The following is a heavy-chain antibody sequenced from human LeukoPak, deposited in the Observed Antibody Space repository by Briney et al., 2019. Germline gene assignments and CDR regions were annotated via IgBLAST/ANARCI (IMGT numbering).Heavy chain of an antibody. Sequence: GGSLRLSCAASGFTFSTYSMNWVHQGPGKGLEWVSTIDFSGDYIYYADSLKGRFTISRDNAKNSVHLQMNSLRAEDTAVYYCARSVFSGVVAAQHEFDDWGQGTLVTVSS. CDR1: GFTFSTYS. J-gene: IGHJ4*02. CDR3: ARSVFSGVVAAQHEFDD. V-gene: IGHV3-21*01. CDR2: IDFSGDYI. D-gene: IGHD2-15*01.